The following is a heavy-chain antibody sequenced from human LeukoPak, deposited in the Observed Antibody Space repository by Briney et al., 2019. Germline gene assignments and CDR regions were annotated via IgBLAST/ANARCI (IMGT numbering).Heavy chain of an antibody. Sequence: PSETLSLTCTVSGGSISSYYWSWIRQPPGKGLEWIGYMYYNGFTKYNPSLKSRVTMLVDTSKNQFSLKLSSVTAADTAVYYCASNSKYSSGWYLNDYWAQGTLVTVSS. V-gene: IGHV4-59*01. CDR2: MYYNGFT. CDR1: GGSISSYY. D-gene: IGHD6-19*01. J-gene: IGHJ4*02. CDR3: ASNSKYSSGWYLNDY.